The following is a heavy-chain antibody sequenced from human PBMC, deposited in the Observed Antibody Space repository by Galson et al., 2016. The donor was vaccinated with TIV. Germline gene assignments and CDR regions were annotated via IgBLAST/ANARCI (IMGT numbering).Heavy chain of an antibody. V-gene: IGHV3-30*04. CDR2: ISFDGKRK. Sequence: SLRLSCAASGFTFSSYALHWVRQAPGKGLEWLMSISFDGKRKNYADSVKGRFTITRDDSKRTLYLHMKSLAGGDTAVYYCARERDGQSLNAWGQGTLVIVSS. J-gene: IGHJ5*02. CDR1: GFTFSSYA. D-gene: IGHD5-24*01. CDR3: ARERDGQSLNA.